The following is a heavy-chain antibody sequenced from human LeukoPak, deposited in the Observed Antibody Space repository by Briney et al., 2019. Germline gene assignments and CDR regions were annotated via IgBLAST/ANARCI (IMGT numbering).Heavy chain of an antibody. Sequence: PGGSLRLSCAASGFTFSSYGMHWVRQAPGKGLEWVAIIWYDGSNKYYADSVKGRFTISRDNSKNTLYLQMNSLRAEDTAVYYCARDRGSPLTMAGTGYFDLWGRGTLVTVSS. CDR2: IWYDGSNK. V-gene: IGHV3-33*08. D-gene: IGHD6-19*01. CDR3: ARDRGSPLTMAGTGYFDL. CDR1: GFTFSSYG. J-gene: IGHJ2*01.